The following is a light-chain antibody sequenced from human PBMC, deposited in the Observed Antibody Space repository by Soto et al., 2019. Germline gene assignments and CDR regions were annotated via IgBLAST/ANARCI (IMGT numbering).Light chain of an antibody. V-gene: IGLV4-69*01. Sequence: QLVLTQSPSASASLGASVKLTCTLSSGHSSYAIAWHQQQPEKGPRYLMKLYSDGSHSKGDGIPDRFSGSSSGAERYLTISSLHSEDEADYYCQTWGAGIVVFGGGTQLTVL. CDR2: LYSDGSH. CDR3: QTWGAGIVV. J-gene: IGLJ3*02. CDR1: SGHSSYA.